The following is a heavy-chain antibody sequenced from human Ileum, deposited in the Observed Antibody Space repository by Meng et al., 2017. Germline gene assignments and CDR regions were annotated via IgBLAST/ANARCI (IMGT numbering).Heavy chain of an antibody. D-gene: IGHD2-15*01. CDR2: ISSSGSTI. V-gene: IGHV3-48*03. CDR1: GFTFSSYE. Sequence: GESLKISCAASGFTFSSYEMNWVRQAPGKGLEWVSYISSSGSTIYYADSVKGRFTISRDNAKNSLYLRMNSLRAEDTAVYYCARDPGYCSGGSCYAFFDYWGQGTLVTVSS. J-gene: IGHJ4*02. CDR3: ARDPGYCSGGSCYAFFDY.